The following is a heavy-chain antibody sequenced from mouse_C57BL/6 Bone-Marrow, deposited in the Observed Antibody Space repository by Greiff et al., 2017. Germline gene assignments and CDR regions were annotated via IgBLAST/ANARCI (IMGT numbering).Heavy chain of an antibody. CDR1: GYAFSSYW. CDR3: ARPGGKGGDFDY. D-gene: IGHD1-3*01. Sequence: VQLQESGAELVKPGASVKISCKASGYAFSSYWMNWVKQRPGKGLEWIGQIYPGDGDTNYNGKFKGKATLTADKSSSTAYLQLSSLTSEDSAVYFWARPGGKGGDFDYWGQGTTLTVSS. V-gene: IGHV1-80*01. CDR2: IYPGDGDT. J-gene: IGHJ2*01.